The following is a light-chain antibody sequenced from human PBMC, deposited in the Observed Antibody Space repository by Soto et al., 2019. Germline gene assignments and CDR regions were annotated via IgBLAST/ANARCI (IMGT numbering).Light chain of an antibody. Sequence: EIVLTQSPGTLSLSPGERASLSCRASQTVASNFLAWYQQKPGQAPRLLIYGASGRSAGIPDRFSGSGSGTDFTLTITRLEPEDVAVYYCLQYASSPETFGQGTKVEVK. J-gene: IGKJ1*01. V-gene: IGKV3-20*01. CDR1: QTVASNF. CDR2: GAS. CDR3: LQYASSPET.